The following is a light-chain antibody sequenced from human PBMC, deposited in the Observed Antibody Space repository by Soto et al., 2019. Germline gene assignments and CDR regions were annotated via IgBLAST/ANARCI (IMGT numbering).Light chain of an antibody. CDR1: SSDVGGYDF. V-gene: IGLV2-14*03. J-gene: IGLJ1*01. CDR3: NSYSTSSTLYV. Sequence: QSALTQPASVSGSPGQSITISCTGTSSDVGGYDFVSWYQQHPGKAPKLMIYDVSDRPSGVSNRFSGSKSGNTASLTISGLQAEDEADYYCNSYSTSSTLYVFGTGTTLTVL. CDR2: DVS.